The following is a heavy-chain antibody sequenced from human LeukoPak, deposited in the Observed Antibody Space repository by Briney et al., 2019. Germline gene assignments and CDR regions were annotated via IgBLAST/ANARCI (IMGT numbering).Heavy chain of an antibody. Sequence: GGSLRLSCTASGFTFSSYGMYWVRQAPGKGLEWVSALSGSGISTYYADFVKGRFTISRDNANRTLYLHMNSLRAEDTAVYYCALDPGFSSGTRAWGQGTLVTVSS. CDR3: ALDPGFSSGTRA. CDR2: LSGSGIST. CDR1: GFTFSSYG. V-gene: IGHV3-23*01. J-gene: IGHJ5*02. D-gene: IGHD6-13*01.